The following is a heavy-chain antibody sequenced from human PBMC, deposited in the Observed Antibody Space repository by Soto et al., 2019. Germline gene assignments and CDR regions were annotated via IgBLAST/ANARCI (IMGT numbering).Heavy chain of an antibody. Sequence: PGGSLRLSCAASGFTFSSYAMSWFRQAPGKGLEWVGFIRSKAYGGTTQNAASVKGRFTISRDDSKSIAYLQMDSLNTEDTGLYYCASGPLLSGSPPKRNSFAIWAQGTMVP. CDR3: ASGPLLSGSPPKRNSFAI. J-gene: IGHJ3*02. CDR1: GFTFSSYA. V-gene: IGHV3-49*03. CDR2: IRSKAYGGTT. D-gene: IGHD3-10*01.